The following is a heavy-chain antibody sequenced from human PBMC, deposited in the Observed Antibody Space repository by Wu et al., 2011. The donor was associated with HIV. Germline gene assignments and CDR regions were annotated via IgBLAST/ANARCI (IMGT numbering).Heavy chain of an antibody. V-gene: IGHV1-69*15. CDR1: GDTFSSYV. J-gene: IGHJ4*02. D-gene: IGHD4-17*01. CDR3: ARDGDGDYMYTYFDS. CDR2: VIPIFGTT. Sequence: QVQLVQSGAEVKKPGSSVKVSCKVSGDTFSSYVLTWVRQAPGQGLEWLGRVIPIFGTTNVAQKFDGRLSITVDASSSTVYMELSSLTPEDKAVYFCARDGDGDYMYTYFDSWGQGTLITVSS.